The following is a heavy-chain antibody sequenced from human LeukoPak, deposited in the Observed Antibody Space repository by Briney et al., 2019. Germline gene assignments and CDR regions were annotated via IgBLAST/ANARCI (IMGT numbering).Heavy chain of an antibody. CDR3: ARGALLLWFGESNDY. J-gene: IGHJ4*02. D-gene: IGHD3-10*01. V-gene: IGHV1-2*02. CDR1: GYTFTGYY. CDR2: INPNSGGT. Sequence: ASVKVSCKASGYTFTGYYMHWVRQAPGQGLEWMGWINPNSGGTNYAQKFQSRVTMTRDTSISTAYMELSRLRSDDTAAYYCARGALLLWFGESNDYWGQGTQVTVSS.